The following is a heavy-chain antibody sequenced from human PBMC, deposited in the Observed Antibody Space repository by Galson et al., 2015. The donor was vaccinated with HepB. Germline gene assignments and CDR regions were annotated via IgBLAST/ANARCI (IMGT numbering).Heavy chain of an antibody. V-gene: IGHV1-2*02. J-gene: IGHJ5*02. CDR2: INPNSGGT. D-gene: IGHD3-22*01. Sequence: SVKVSCKASGYTFTGYYMHWVRQAPGQGLEWMGWINPNSGGTNYAQKFQGRVTMTRDTSISTAYMELSRLRSDDTAVHYCARDPHGPYYYDSSGSFDPWGQGTLVTVSS. CDR1: GYTFTGYY. CDR3: ARDPHGPYYYDSSGSFDP.